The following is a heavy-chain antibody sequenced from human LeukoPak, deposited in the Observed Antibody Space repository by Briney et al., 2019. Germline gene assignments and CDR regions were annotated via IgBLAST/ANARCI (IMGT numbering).Heavy chain of an antibody. CDR3: ARLVDDIPTADAFDI. CDR1: GYSFTSYW. J-gene: IGHJ3*02. V-gene: IGHV5-51*01. CDR2: IYPDDSDT. D-gene: IGHD3-9*01. Sequence: GESLKISCKGSGYSFTSYWIGWVRQMPGKGLEWMGIIYPDDSDTRYSPSFQGQVTISADKSISTAYLQWSSLKASDTAMYYCARLVDDIPTADAFDIWGQGTMVTVSS.